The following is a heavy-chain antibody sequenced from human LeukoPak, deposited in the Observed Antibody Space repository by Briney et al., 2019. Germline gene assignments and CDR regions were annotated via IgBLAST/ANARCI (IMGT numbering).Heavy chain of an antibody. Sequence: SETLSLTCTVSGGSISSYYWSWIRQPPGKGLEWIGYIHYSGSTNYNPSLKSRVTISVDTSKNQFSLKLSSVTAADTAVYYCAREAYYYDSSGSFKSYFDYWGQGTLVTVSS. V-gene: IGHV4-59*01. CDR2: IHYSGST. CDR1: GGSISSYY. D-gene: IGHD3-22*01. J-gene: IGHJ4*02. CDR3: AREAYYYDSSGSFKSYFDY.